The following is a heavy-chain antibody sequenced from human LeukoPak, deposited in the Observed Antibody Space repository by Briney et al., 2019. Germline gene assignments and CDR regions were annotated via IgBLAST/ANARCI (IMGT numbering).Heavy chain of an antibody. CDR3: ARGGHGHTQNDY. CDR1: GYTFTDYH. J-gene: IGHJ4*02. CDR2: INPNTGGT. V-gene: IGHV1-2*02. Sequence: ASVKVSCKASGYTFTDYHMHWVRQAPGQGLEWMGWINPNTGGTNYAQSFQGRVTTTRDTSIRTSYMELSSLLSDDTALYYCARGGHGHTQNDYWGQGTLVTVSS. D-gene: IGHD5-24*01.